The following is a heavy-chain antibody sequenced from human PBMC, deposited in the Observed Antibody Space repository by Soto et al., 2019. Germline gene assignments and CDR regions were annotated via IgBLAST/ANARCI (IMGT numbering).Heavy chain of an antibody. CDR3: AKDAYNSSSSMVLIYYYYMDV. V-gene: IGHV3-30*18. D-gene: IGHD6-6*01. CDR1: GFTFSSYG. Sequence: GGSLRLSCAASGFTFSSYGMHWVRQAPGKGLEWVAVISYDGSNKYYADSVKGRFTISRDNSKNTLYLQMNSLRAEDTAVYYCAKDAYNSSSSMVLIYYYYMDVWGKGTTVTVSS. J-gene: IGHJ6*03. CDR2: ISYDGSNK.